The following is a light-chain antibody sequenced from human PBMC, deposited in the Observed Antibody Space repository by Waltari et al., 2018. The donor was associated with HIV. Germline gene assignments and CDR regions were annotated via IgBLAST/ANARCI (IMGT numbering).Light chain of an antibody. Sequence: QSVLTQPPSASETSRQRVTISCSGSTSNLGINPVNWYHQLPGTAPKLLIYTNNQRPSGVPDRFSGSKDGTSDSLAISGLQSEDEAHYYCAAWDDSGNGWVFGGGTKLTVL. CDR3: AAWDDSGNGWV. J-gene: IGLJ3*02. CDR2: TNN. V-gene: IGLV1-44*01. CDR1: TSNLGINP.